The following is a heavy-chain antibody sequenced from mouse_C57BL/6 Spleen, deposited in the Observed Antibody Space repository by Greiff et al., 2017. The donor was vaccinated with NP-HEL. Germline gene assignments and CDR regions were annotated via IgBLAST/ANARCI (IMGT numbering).Heavy chain of an antibody. J-gene: IGHJ4*01. D-gene: IGHD1-1*02. CDR3: ARDYGPYAMDY. CDR2: INYDGSST. Sequence: EVMLVESEGGLVQPGSSMKLSCTASGFTFSDYYMAWVRQVPEKGLEWVANINYDGSSTYYLDSLKSRFIISRDNAKNILYLQMSSLKSEDTATYYCARDYGPYAMDYWGQGTSVTVSS. V-gene: IGHV5-16*01. CDR1: GFTFSDYY.